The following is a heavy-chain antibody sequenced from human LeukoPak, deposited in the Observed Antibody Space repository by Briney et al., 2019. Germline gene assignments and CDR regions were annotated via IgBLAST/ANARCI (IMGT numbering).Heavy chain of an antibody. V-gene: IGHV3-48*01. J-gene: IGHJ3*02. CDR2: ISSSSSTI. Sequence: QPGGSLRLSCAASGFTFSIYSMNWVRQAPGKGLEWVSYISSSSSTIYYADSVKGRFTISRDNAKNSLYLQMKSLRAEDTAVYYCARDGGQYYDFWSGYPRNDAFDIWGQGTMVTVSS. D-gene: IGHD3-3*01. CDR3: ARDGGQYYDFWSGYPRNDAFDI. CDR1: GFTFSIYS.